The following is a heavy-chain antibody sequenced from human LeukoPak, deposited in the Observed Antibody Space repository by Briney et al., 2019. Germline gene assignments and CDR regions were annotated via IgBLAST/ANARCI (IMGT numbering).Heavy chain of an antibody. CDR1: GGTFSSYA. V-gene: IGHV1-18*01. D-gene: IGHD3-10*01. CDR3: ARDTKKWFGELLPDY. Sequence: ASVKVSCKASGGTFSSYAISWVRQAPGQGLEWMGWISAYNGNTNYAQKLQGRVTMTTDTSTSTAYMELRGLRSDDTAVYYCARDTKKWFGELLPDYWGQGTLVTVSS. J-gene: IGHJ4*02. CDR2: ISAYNGNT.